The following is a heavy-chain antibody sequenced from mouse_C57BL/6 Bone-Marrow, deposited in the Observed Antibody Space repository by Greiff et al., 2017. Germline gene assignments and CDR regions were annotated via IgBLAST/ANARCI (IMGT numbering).Heavy chain of an antibody. CDR1: GYTFTSYW. V-gene: IGHV1-74*01. D-gene: IGHD1-1*01. J-gene: IGHJ2*01. CDR3: AIIYYYGSPYFDY. Sequence: VQLQQPGAELVKPGASVKVSCKASGYTFTSYWMHWVKQRPGQGLEWIGRIHPSDSDTNYNQKFKGKATLTVDKSSSTAYMPLSSLTSEDSAVYYCAIIYYYGSPYFDYWGQGTTLTVSS. CDR2: IHPSDSDT.